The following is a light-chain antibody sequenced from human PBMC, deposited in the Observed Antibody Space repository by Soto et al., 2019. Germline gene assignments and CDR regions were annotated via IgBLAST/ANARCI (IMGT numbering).Light chain of an antibody. V-gene: IGLV1-44*01. CDR2: RND. CDR3: AAWDDSLNGYV. J-gene: IGLJ1*01. CDR1: SSNIGSNT. Sequence: QAVVTQPPSASGAPGQSVTISCSGSSSNIGSNTANWYQQLPGAAPKLFIFRNDQRPSGVPDRFSGSKSGTSASLAISGLQSEDESDYYCAAWDDSLNGYVFGTGTKLTVL.